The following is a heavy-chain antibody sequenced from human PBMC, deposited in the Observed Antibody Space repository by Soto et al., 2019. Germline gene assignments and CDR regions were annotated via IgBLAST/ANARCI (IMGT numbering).Heavy chain of an antibody. CDR1: GYTFTSYG. CDR2: ISAYNGNT. D-gene: IGHD2-2*01. CDR3: ATTWGSGYCSSTSCYRGGSNFDY. J-gene: IGHJ4*02. V-gene: IGHV1-18*01. Sequence: ASVKVSCKASGYTFTSYGISWVRQAPGQGLEWMGWISAYNGNTNYAQKLQGRVTMTTDTSTSTAYMELRSLRSDDTAVYYCATTWGSGYCSSTSCYRGGSNFDYWGQGTLVTVSS.